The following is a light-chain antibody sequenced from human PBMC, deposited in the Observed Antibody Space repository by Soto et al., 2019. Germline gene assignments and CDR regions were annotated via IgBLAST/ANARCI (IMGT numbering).Light chain of an antibody. CDR1: SGHSSYA. J-gene: IGLJ2*01. V-gene: IGLV4-69*01. CDR2: LNSDGSH. CDR3: HTWGAAAVI. Sequence: QSVLTQSPSASASLGASVTLTCTLSSGHSSYAIAWHQQQPQKGPRCLMKLNSDGSHSKGDGISDRFSGSSSGAERYLTSSSLQSEDEADYYCHTWGAAAVIFGGGTKLTVL.